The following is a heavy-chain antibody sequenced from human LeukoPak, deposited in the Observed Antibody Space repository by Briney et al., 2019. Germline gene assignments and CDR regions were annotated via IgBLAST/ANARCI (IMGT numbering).Heavy chain of an antibody. J-gene: IGHJ4*02. D-gene: IGHD3-22*01. CDR2: IYYSGST. CDR1: GGSLFSYY. Sequence: SETLSFTCTVSGGSLFSYYWSWIRQSPGKGLEWLGYIYYSGSTDYNASLNGRVTMSVDTSKNQFSLQLHSVTAADTAVYYCARGGSGFYDSSAYYHGDFDKWGQGTLVTVSS. V-gene: IGHV4-59*01. CDR3: ARGGSGFYDSSAYYHGDFDK.